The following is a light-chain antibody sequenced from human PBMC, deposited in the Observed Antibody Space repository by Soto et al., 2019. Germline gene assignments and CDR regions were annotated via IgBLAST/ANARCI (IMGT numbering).Light chain of an antibody. V-gene: IGKV1-9*01. CDR1: QGISDY. J-gene: IGKJ4*01. CDR2: GAS. Sequence: DIQLTQSPSFLSASVGDRVTISCRASQGISDYLAWYQQKPGKAPKLLIYGASTLQSGVPSRFNGSTSGTEFPLTISSVQPEDVATYFCEQCNAYPLTFGGGTKLEIK. CDR3: EQCNAYPLT.